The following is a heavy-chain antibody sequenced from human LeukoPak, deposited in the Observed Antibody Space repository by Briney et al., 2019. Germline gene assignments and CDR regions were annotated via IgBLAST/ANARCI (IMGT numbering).Heavy chain of an antibody. Sequence: GALRTSRAAPGFTFSSHWMGLGRQAPGKGVGLVANIKQDGSEKYYVDSVKGRFTISRDNAKNSLYLQMNSLRAEDTAVYYCARDRGVSSSYIDYWGQGTLVTVSS. D-gene: IGHD6-13*01. CDR2: IKQDGSEK. CDR3: ARDRGVSSSYIDY. J-gene: IGHJ4*02. CDR1: GFTFSSHW. V-gene: IGHV3-7*01.